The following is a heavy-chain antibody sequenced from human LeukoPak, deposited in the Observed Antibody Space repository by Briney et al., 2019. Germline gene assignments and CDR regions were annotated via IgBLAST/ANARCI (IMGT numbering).Heavy chain of an antibody. CDR3: AKGAGPPWFDP. J-gene: IGHJ5*02. CDR1: GGSISSSSYY. CDR2: IYYSGST. D-gene: IGHD6-19*01. Sequence: PSETLSLTCTVSGGSISSSSYYWGWIRQPPGKGLEWIGNIYYSGSTYYNPSLESRVTISVDTSKNQFSLKLSSVTAADTAVYYCAKGAGPPWFDPWGQGTLVTVSS. V-gene: IGHV4-39*01.